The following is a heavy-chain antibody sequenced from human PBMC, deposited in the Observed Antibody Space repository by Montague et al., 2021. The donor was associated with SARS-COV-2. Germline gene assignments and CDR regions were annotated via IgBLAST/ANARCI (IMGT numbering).Heavy chain of an antibody. D-gene: IGHD4-17*01. V-gene: IGHV4-61*09. J-gene: IGHJ5*02. CDR2: IYSTVIT. CDR3: ARDPHDYGWFDP. CDR1: GGSTSSASYY. Sequence: TLSLTCTVSGGSTSSASYYWSWIRQPAGKGLEWIGHIYSTVITNYNPSLKSRVTISVDLSKNQFSLKMTSVTAADMAVYYCARDPHDYGWFDPWGQGTLVTVSS.